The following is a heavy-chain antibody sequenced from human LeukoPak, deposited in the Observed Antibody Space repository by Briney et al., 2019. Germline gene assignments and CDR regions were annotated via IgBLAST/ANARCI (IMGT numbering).Heavy chain of an antibody. CDR2: INPNSGGT. V-gene: IGHV1-2*06. CDR1: GYSFTGYY. Sequence: ASVKVSCKTSGYSFTGYYIHWVRQAPGQGLEWMGRINPNSGGTNYAQKFQGRVTMTRDTSISTAYMELSRLRSDDTAVYYCARVGLYDFWSGYFYYYGMDVWGQGTTVTVSS. CDR3: ARVGLYDFWSGYFYYYGMDV. D-gene: IGHD3-3*01. J-gene: IGHJ6*02.